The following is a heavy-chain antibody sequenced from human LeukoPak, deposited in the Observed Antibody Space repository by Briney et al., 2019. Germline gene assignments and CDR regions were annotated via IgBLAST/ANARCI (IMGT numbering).Heavy chain of an antibody. D-gene: IGHD1-1*01. V-gene: IGHV4-59*01. CDR1: GGSISSYY. J-gene: IGHJ6*03. CDR2: FYYSEST. CDR3: VRESWPPGYKTRYYYYMDV. Sequence: RSETLSLTCTVSGGSISSYYWSWIRQPPGKGLEWIGYFYYSESTNYNPSPKSRVTISVDTSKNQFSLKLSSVTAADTAVYYCVRESWPPGYKTRYYYYMDVWGKGTTVTVSS.